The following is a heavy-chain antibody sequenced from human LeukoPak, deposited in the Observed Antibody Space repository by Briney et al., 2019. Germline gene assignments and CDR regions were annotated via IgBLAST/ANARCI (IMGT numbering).Heavy chain of an antibody. CDR2: ISYSGDTI. V-gene: IGHV3-11*01. CDR3: ARLGIIAAAGSNDY. Sequence: PGRSLRLSCAASEFTFSDYYMSWIRQAPGKGLEWVSYISYSGDTIYYADSVKGRFTVSRDNAKNSLYLQMNSLRAEDTAVYYCARLGIIAAAGSNDYWAREPWSPSRQ. CDR1: EFTFSDYY. J-gene: IGHJ4*02. D-gene: IGHD6-13*01.